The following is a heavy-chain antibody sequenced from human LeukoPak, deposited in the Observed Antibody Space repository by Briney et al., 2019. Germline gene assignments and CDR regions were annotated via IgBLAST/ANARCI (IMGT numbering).Heavy chain of an antibody. J-gene: IGHJ3*02. CDR3: ARGDYDSSGYFDAFDI. CDR1: GGTFSSYA. V-gene: IGHV1-69*04. D-gene: IGHD3-22*01. Sequence: ASVKVSCKASGGTFSSYAISWVRQAPGQGLEWMGRIIPILGIANYAQKFQGRVTITADKSTSTAYMELSSLRSEDTAVYYCARGDYDSSGYFDAFDIWGQGTMVTVSS. CDR2: IIPILGIA.